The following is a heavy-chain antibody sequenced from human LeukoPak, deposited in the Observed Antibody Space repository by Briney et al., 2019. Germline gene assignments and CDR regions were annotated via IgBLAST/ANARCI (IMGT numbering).Heavy chain of an antibody. CDR2: ISYDGGNK. J-gene: IGHJ3*02. Sequence: GGSLRLSCAASGFTFSSYGMHWVRQAPGKGLEWVAVISYDGGNKYYADSVKGRFTISRDNSKNTLYLQMNSLRAEDTAAYYCAKEGSSGYYQFDAFDIWGQGTMVTVSS. D-gene: IGHD3-22*01. V-gene: IGHV3-30*18. CDR1: GFTFSSYG. CDR3: AKEGSSGYYQFDAFDI.